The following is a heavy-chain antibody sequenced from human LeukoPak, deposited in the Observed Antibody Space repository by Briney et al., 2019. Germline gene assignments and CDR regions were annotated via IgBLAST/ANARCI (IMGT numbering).Heavy chain of an antibody. Sequence: SETLSLTCTVSGGSISSGGYYWSWIRQHPGKGLEWIGYTYYSGSTYYNPSLKSRVTISVDTSKNQFSLKLSSVTAADTAVYYCARGVVVAVYFDYWGQGTLVTVSS. J-gene: IGHJ4*02. D-gene: IGHD2-15*01. CDR3: ARGVVVAVYFDY. CDR1: GGSISSGGYY. V-gene: IGHV4-31*03. CDR2: TYYSGST.